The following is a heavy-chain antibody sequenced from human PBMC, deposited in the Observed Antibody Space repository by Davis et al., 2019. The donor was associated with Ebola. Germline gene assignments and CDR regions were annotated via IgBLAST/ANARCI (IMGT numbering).Heavy chain of an antibody. J-gene: IGHJ6*03. Sequence: GESLKISCAASRFTFSSYSMNWVRQAPGKGLEWVGRIKGKTDGGITDYAAPVRGRFTISRDDSKNMLYLQMNSLKTEDTAIYYCTADVIPATTRGVYYYYYYMDVWGEGTTVAVSS. CDR1: RFTFSSYS. CDR3: TADVIPATTRGVYYYYYYMDV. D-gene: IGHD2-2*01. CDR2: IKGKTDGGIT. V-gene: IGHV3-15*01.